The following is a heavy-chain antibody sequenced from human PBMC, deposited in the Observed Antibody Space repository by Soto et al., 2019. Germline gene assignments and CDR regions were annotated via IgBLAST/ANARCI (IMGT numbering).Heavy chain of an antibody. J-gene: IGHJ6*02. V-gene: IGHV1-69*01. CDR3: ARVKVVHYYGSGSYYNGDYYYGMDV. D-gene: IGHD3-10*01. CDR1: GGTFSSYA. CDR2: IIPIFGTA. Sequence: QVQLVQSGAEVKKPGSSVKVSCKASGGTFSSYAISWVRQAPGQGLEWMGGIIPIFGTANYAQKFQGRVTITADESTSTAYMELSSLRSEDTAVYYCARVKVVHYYGSGSYYNGDYYYGMDVWGQGTTVTVSS.